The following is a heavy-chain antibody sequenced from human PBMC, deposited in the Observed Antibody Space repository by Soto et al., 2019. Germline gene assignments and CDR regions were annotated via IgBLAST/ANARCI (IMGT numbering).Heavy chain of an antibody. D-gene: IGHD3-10*01. CDR2: IYYSGST. CDR1: GGSISSYY. CDR3: ARATGGSGSYRNYYYGMDV. V-gene: IGHV4-59*01. Sequence: QVQLQESGPGLVKPSETLSLTCTVSGGSISSYYWSWIRQPPGKGLEWIGYIYYSGSTNYNPSLKSRVTISVATSKNQFSLKLSSVTAADTAVYYCARATGGSGSYRNYYYGMDVWGQGTTVTVSS. J-gene: IGHJ6*02.